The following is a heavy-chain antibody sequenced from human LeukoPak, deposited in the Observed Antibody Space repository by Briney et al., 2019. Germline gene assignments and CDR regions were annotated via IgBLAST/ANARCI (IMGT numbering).Heavy chain of an antibody. V-gene: IGHV2-5*02. J-gene: IGHJ4*02. CDR3: AHAVSYRELLYLFDY. CDR2: IYWDDDK. Sequence: SGPTLVNPTQTLTLTCTFSGFSLSTSGVGVGWIRQPPGKALEWLALIYWDDDKRYSPSLKSRLTITKDTSKKQVVLTMTNMDPVDTATYYCAHAVSYRELLYLFDYWGQGTLVTVSS. D-gene: IGHD3-10*01. CDR1: GFSLSTSGVG.